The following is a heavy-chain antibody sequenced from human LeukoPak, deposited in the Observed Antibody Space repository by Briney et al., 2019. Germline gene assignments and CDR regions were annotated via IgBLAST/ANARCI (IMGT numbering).Heavy chain of an antibody. Sequence: PGGSLRLSCAASGFTFSSYAMSWVRQAPGKGLEWVSTISGSGDPTYYADSVKGRFTISRDNSKNTLYLQMNNLRPEDTALYYCAKVSSGWFPDYWGQGTLVTVSS. CDR1: GFTFSSYA. V-gene: IGHV3-23*01. J-gene: IGHJ4*02. CDR3: AKVSSGWFPDY. CDR2: ISGSGDPT. D-gene: IGHD6-19*01.